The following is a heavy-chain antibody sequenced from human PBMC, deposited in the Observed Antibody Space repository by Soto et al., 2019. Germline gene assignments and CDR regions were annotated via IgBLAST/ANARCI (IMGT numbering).Heavy chain of an antibody. V-gene: IGHV3-7*05. CDR3: ARGQQLYYEYYYYGMDV. CDR2: IKQDGSEK. J-gene: IGHJ6*02. CDR1: GFTFSSYW. Sequence: PGGSLRLSCAASGFTFSSYWMSWVRQAPGKGLEWVANIKQDGSEKYYVDSVKGRFTISRDNAKNSLYLQMNSLRAEDTAVYYCARGQQLYYEYYYYGMDVWGQGTTVTISS. D-gene: IGHD3-22*01.